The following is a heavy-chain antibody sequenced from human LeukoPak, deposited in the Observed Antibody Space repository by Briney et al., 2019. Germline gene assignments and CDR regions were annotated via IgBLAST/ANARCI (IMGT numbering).Heavy chain of an antibody. D-gene: IGHD2-21*01. J-gene: IGHJ6*02. CDR1: GFTFDDYA. CDR2: ISWNSGSI. CDR3: AKGLSIHYYYYGMDV. V-gene: IGHV3-9*01. Sequence: GRSLRLSCAASGFTFDDYAMHWARQAPGKGLEWVSGISWNSGSIGYADSVKGRFTISRDNAKNSLYLQMNSLRAEDTALYYCAKGLSIHYYYYGMDVWGQGTTVTVSS.